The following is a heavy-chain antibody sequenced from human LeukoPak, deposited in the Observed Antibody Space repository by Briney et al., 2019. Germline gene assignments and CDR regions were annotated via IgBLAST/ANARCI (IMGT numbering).Heavy chain of an antibody. CDR2: IRYDGSNK. CDR3: AKDPVGEWELLYVTGWFDP. J-gene: IGHJ5*02. D-gene: IGHD1-26*01. Sequence: PGGSLRLSCAASGFTFSSYGMHWVRQAPGKGLEWVAFIRYDGSNKYYADSVKGRFTISRDNSKNTLYLQMNSLRAEDTAVYYCAKDPVGEWELLYVTGWFDPWGQGTLVTVSS. CDR1: GFTFSSYG. V-gene: IGHV3-30*02.